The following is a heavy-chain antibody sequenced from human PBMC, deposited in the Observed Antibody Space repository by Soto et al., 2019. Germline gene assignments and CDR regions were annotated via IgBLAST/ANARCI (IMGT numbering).Heavy chain of an antibody. CDR2: IYYSGST. V-gene: IGHV4-31*03. D-gene: IGHD2-15*01. J-gene: IGHJ4*02. CDR1: GGSISSGAYY. Sequence: QVQLQKSGPGLVKPSQNLSLTCTVSGGSISSGAYYWSWIRQHPGKGLEWIGYIYYSGSTYYSPTLKSRLTISVDTSKNQFSLKLSSVTAADSAVYYCARGLVVAPIYFDSWGQGTLVTGSS. CDR3: ARGLVVAPIYFDS.